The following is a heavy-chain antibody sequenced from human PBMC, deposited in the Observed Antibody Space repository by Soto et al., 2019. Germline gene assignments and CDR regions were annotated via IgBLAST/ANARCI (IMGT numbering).Heavy chain of an antibody. D-gene: IGHD3-10*01. J-gene: IGHJ5*02. CDR2: INVYNGNT. CDR3: ARGVGSGSYYNQYNWFDP. CDR1: GYTFTNYG. Sequence: QAQLVQSGGEVKKPGASVKVSCKASGYTFTNYGISWVRQAPGQGLEWMGWINVYNGNTKYAQKVQGRVTMTTDTSTSTAYMELRRLRSDDTAVYYCARGVGSGSYYNQYNWFDPWGQGTLVTVSS. V-gene: IGHV1-18*01.